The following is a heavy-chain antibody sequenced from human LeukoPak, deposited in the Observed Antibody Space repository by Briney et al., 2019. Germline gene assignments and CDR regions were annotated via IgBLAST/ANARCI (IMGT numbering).Heavy chain of an antibody. V-gene: IGHV4-59*08. CDR2: IYYSGST. J-gene: IGHJ4*02. CDR3: ARLWFGEKDY. Sequence: KSSETLSLTCTASGCSISSYYWSWIRQPPGKGLEWIGYIYYSGSTNYNPSLKSRVTISVDTSKNQFSLKLSSVTAADTAVYYCARLWFGEKDYWGQGTLVTVSS. CDR1: GCSISSYY. D-gene: IGHD3-10*01.